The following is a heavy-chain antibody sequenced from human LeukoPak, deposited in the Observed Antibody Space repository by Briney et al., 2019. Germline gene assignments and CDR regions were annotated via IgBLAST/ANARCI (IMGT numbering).Heavy chain of an antibody. V-gene: IGHV3-74*01. Sequence: GGSLRLSCAASGFTFSSYWMHWVRQAPGKGLVWISRINSDGSSTSHADSVRGRFTISRDNAKNTLYLQMNSLRAEDTAVYYCARGGYYSGGYFGYWGQGTLVTVSS. CDR2: INSDGSST. J-gene: IGHJ4*02. D-gene: IGHD1-26*01. CDR1: GFTFSSYW. CDR3: ARGGYYSGGYFGY.